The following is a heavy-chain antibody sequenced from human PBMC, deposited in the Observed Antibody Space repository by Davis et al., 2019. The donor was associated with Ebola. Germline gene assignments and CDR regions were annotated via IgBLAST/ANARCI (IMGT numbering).Heavy chain of an antibody. Sequence: GESLKISCAASGFTFSSYEMNWVRQAPRKGLEWVSYISSSGSTNYYADSVQCRFIISRDNAKNSLYLQMNSLRAEDTAVYYCEVYCSSTRCARNYYYYGMDVWGQGTTVTVSS. J-gene: IGHJ6*02. CDR2: ISSSGSTN. D-gene: IGHD2-2*01. CDR1: GFTFSSYE. V-gene: IGHV3-48*03. CDR3: EVYCSSTRCARNYYYYGMDV.